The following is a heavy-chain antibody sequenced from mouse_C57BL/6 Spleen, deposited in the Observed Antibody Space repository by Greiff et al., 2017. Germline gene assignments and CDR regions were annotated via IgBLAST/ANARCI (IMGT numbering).Heavy chain of an antibody. CDR3: ARFLYYYAMGY. Sequence: QVQLQQPGAELVMPGASVKLSCKASGYTFTSYWMHWVKQRPGQGLEWIGEIDPSDSYTNYNQKFKGKSTLTVDKSSSTAYMQLSSLTSEDSAVYYCARFLYYYAMGYWGQGTSVTVSS. CDR1: GYTFTSYW. J-gene: IGHJ4*01. V-gene: IGHV1-69*01. CDR2: IDPSDSYT. D-gene: IGHD1-1*01.